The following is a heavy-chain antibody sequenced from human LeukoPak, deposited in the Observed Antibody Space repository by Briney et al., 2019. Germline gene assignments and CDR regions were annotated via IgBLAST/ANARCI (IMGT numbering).Heavy chain of an antibody. CDR3: ARVPGYCNGGSCRGGAFDI. CDR2: ISYDGSNK. CDR1: GFTFSSYA. Sequence: GGSLRLSCAASGFTFSSYAMHWVRQAPGKGLEWVAVISYDGSNKYYADSVKGRFTISRDNSKNTLYLQMNSLRAEDTAVYYCARVPGYCNGGSCRGGAFDIWGQGTMVTVSS. J-gene: IGHJ3*02. D-gene: IGHD2-15*01. V-gene: IGHV3-30*04.